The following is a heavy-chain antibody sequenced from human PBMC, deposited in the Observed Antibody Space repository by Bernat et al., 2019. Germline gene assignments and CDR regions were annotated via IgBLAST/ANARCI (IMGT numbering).Heavy chain of an antibody. CDR2: IYYSGST. J-gene: IGHJ5*02. D-gene: IGHD3-3*01. Sequence: QVQLQESGPGLVKPSETLSLTCTVSGGSISSYYWSWIRQPPGKGLEWIGYIYYSGSTNYNPSLKSAVTISVDTSKNQFSLKLSSVTAADTAVYYCARGPRFWSGYRFYDPWGQGTLVTVSS. CDR1: GGSISSYY. CDR3: ARGPRFWSGYRFYDP. V-gene: IGHV4-59*01.